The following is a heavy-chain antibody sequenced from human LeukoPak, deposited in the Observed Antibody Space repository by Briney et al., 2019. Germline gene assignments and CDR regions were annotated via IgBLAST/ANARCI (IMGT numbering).Heavy chain of an antibody. V-gene: IGHV4-59*08. CDR1: GGSISSYY. Sequence: SETLSLTCTVSGGSISSYYWSWIRQPPGKGLEWIGYIYYSGSTNYNPSLKSRVTISVDTPKNQFSLKLSSVTAADTAVYYCARHGYYGSSSSYYYYGMDVWGQGTTVTVSS. D-gene: IGHD3-10*01. CDR2: IYYSGST. CDR3: ARHGYYGSSSSYYYYGMDV. J-gene: IGHJ6*02.